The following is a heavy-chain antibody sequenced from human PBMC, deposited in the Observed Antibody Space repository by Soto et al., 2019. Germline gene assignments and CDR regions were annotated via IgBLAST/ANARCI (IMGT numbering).Heavy chain of an antibody. CDR2: IWYDGSNK. D-gene: IGHD3-10*01. J-gene: IGHJ6*02. CDR1: GFTFSSYG. V-gene: IGHV3-33*01. CDR3: ARMVLLWFGESAYYYYGMDV. Sequence: PGGSLRLSCAASGFTFSSYGMHWVRQAPGKGLEWVAVIWYDGSNKYYADSVKGRFTISRDNSKNTLYLQMNSLRADDTAVYYCARMVLLWFGESAYYYYGMDVWGQGTTVTVSS.